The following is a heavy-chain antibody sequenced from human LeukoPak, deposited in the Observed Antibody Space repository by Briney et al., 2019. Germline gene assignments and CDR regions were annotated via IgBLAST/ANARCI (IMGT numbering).Heavy chain of an antibody. CDR2: IIPIFGTA. V-gene: IGHV1-69*05. CDR3: ADMTTYYYDSSGYNNWFDP. Sequence: GASVKVSCKASGGTFSSYAISWVRQAPGQGLEWMGGIIPIFGTANYAQKFQGRVTITTDESTSTAYMELRSLRSEDTAVYYCADMTTYYYDSSGYNNWFDPWGQGTLVTVSS. J-gene: IGHJ5*02. CDR1: GGTFSSYA. D-gene: IGHD3-22*01.